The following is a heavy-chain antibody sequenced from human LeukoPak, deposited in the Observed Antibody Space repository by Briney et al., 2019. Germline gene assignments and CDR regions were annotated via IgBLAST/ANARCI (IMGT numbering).Heavy chain of an antibody. V-gene: IGHV3-7*03. CDR1: GFTFSSYW. J-gene: IGHJ6*02. D-gene: IGHD3-16*01. CDR2: INHNGNVN. Sequence: GGSLRLSCAASGFTFSSYWMNWARQAPGKRLEWVASINHNGNVNYYVDSVKGRFTISRDNAKSSLYLQMSNLRAEDTAVYFCARGGGLDVWGQGTTVTVSS. CDR3: ARGGGLDV.